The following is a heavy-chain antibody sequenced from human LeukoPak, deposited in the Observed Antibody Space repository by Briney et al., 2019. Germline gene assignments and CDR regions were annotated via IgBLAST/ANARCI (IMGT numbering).Heavy chain of an antibody. CDR3: AKERAGYTNPYYFDY. J-gene: IGHJ4*02. CDR1: GVTFIRCA. D-gene: IGHD3-16*02. Sequence: SLRLSCGASGVTFIRCAIWWGRRVPAGGGQSVATISGSGANTYYADSVRRRFTISRDNSKNTLYLHMNSLRAEDTAVYYCAKERAGYTNPYYFDYWGQGTLVTVSS. CDR2: ISGSGANT. V-gene: IGHV3-23*01.